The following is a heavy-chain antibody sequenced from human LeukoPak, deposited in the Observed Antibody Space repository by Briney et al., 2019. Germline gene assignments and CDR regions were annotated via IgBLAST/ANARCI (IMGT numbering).Heavy chain of an antibody. CDR1: GGSFSVYY. J-gene: IGHJ4*02. CDR3: ARGPMRHYYDSSGGYYFDY. D-gene: IGHD3-22*01. CDR2: INHSGST. Sequence: SETLSLTCAVYGGSFSVYYWSWIRQPQGKGLEWIGEINHSGSTNYNPSLKSRVTISVDTSKNQFSLKLSSVTAADTAVYYCARGPMRHYYDSSGGYYFDYWGQGTLVTVSS. V-gene: IGHV4-34*01.